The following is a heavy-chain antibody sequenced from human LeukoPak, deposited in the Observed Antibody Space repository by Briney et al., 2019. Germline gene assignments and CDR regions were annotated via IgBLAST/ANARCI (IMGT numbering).Heavy chain of an antibody. D-gene: IGHD4-17*01. CDR1: GFTFTTYA. CDR2: IVASGAST. J-gene: IGHJ4*02. V-gene: IGHV3-23*01. CDR3: ALHGDYLLSDY. Sequence: GGSLRLSCAASGFTFTTYAVSWVRQAPGKGLEWVSAIVASGASTYYADSVKGRFTISRDNSKNTLYLQMNSLRAEDTAVYYCALHGDYLLSDYWGQGTLVTVSS.